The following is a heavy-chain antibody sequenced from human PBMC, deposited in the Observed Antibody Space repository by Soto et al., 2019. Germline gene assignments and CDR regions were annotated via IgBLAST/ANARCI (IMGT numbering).Heavy chain of an antibody. CDR2: ISGYNGNT. D-gene: IGHD5-12*01. J-gene: IGHJ4*02. V-gene: IGHV1-18*01. CDR1: GCTFTRSG. Sequence: ASVKVSCKASGCTFTRSGISWVRQAPGQGLEWMGWISGYNGNTNYAQKLQGRVTMTTDTSTSTAYMELRSLRSEDTAVYYCARVSGYNVIDYWGQGTLVTVSS. CDR3: ARVSGYNVIDY.